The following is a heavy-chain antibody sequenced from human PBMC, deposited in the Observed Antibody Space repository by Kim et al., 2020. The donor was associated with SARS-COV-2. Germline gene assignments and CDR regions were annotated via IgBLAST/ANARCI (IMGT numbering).Heavy chain of an antibody. CDR2: ISSSSSYI. D-gene: IGHD6-13*01. CDR3: ARDQRAAAGTDY. CDR1: GFTFSSYS. V-gene: IGHV3-21*01. J-gene: IGHJ4*02. Sequence: GGSLRLSCAASGFTFSSYSMNWVRQAPGKGLEWVSSISSSSSYIYYADSVKGRFTISRDNAKNSLYLQMNSLRAEDTAVYYCARDQRAAAGTDYWGQGTLVTVSS.